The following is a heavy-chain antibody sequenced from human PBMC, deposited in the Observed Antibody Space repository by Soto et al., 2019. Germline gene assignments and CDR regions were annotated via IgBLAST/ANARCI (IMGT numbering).Heavy chain of an antibody. Sequence: EVQLVESGGGLVQPGGSLRLSCAASGFTVSSNSMSWVRQAPGKGLEWVSVIYSGGNTYYADSVKGRFTVSRHNSKNPLYLQMSTLSTADTAVYFCARPKGTDWYFELWGRGTLVTVSS. CDR2: IYSGGNT. V-gene: IGHV3-53*04. D-gene: IGHD3-10*01. J-gene: IGHJ2*01. CDR3: ARPKGTDWYFEL. CDR1: GFTVSSNS.